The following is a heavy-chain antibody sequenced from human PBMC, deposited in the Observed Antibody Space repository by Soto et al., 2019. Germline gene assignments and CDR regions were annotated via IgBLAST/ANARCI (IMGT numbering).Heavy chain of an antibody. CDR3: ARHINYYDSSGYYAGYYYGMDV. CDR1: GGTFSSYA. Sequence: QVQLVQSGAEVKKPGSSVKVSCKASGGTFSSYAISWVRQAPGQGLEWMGGIIPIFGTANYAQKFQGRVTITADESTSTADMELSSLRSEDTAVYYCARHINYYDSSGYYAGYYYGMDVWGQGTTFTVSS. CDR2: IIPIFGTA. J-gene: IGHJ6*02. D-gene: IGHD3-22*01. V-gene: IGHV1-69*01.